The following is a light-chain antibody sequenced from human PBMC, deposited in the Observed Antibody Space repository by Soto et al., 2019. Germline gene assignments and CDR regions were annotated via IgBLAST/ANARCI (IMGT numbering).Light chain of an antibody. CDR3: EQRSNWPLT. Sequence: EIVLTQSPATLSLSPGEGATLSCRASQSVSTYLAWYQQKPGQAPRLLIYDASNRATGIPARFSGSGSGTDFTLTISSLEREDFAVYYCEQRSNWPLTCGGGTKVEIK. V-gene: IGKV3-11*01. CDR1: QSVSTY. J-gene: IGKJ4*01. CDR2: DAS.